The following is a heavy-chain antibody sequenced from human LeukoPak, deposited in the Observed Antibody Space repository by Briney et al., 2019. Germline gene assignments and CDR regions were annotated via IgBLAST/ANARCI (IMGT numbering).Heavy chain of an antibody. CDR1: GDSITSGYY. D-gene: IGHD5-18*01. Sequence: PSETLSLTCAVSGDSITSGYYWAWIRQPPGKGLEWIGSSFHIGSTYLNPSLRSRVTISLNTSKNHFSLILSSMTAADTAVYYCARTSSVDTALVGVHWFDPWGQGTLVTVSS. V-gene: IGHV4-38-2*01. CDR2: SFHIGST. CDR3: ARTSSVDTALVGVHWFDP. J-gene: IGHJ5*02.